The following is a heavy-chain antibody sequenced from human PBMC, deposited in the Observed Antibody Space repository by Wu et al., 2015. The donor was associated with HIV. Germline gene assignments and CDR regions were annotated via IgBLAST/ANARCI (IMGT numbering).Heavy chain of an antibody. Sequence: QVQLVQSGAEVKKPGASVKVSCKASGYTFTGYYMHWVRQAPGQGLEWMGWINPNSGGTNYAQKFQGRVTMTVDRSAATVHLELASLTFDDTAIYYCARDGGSDWNDSGSDLWGQGTLVIVS. V-gene: IGHV1-2*02. J-gene: IGHJ4*02. CDR2: INPNSGGT. CDR3: ARDGGSDWNDSGSDL. D-gene: IGHD1-1*01. CDR1: GYTFTGYY.